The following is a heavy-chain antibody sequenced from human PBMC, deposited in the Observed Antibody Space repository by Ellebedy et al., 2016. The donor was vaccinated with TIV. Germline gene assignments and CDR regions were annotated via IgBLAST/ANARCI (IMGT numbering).Heavy chain of an antibody. Sequence: PGGSLRLSCAASGFTVSNNYMRWVRQAPGKGLEWVSLIYSGGNTYYADSVRGRFTISRDKSKNTLHLQMNSLRAEDTAVDYCARGGTFGGYWGRGTLVTVSS. CDR1: GFTVSNNY. J-gene: IGHJ4*02. V-gene: IGHV3-66*01. CDR3: ARGGTFGGY. CDR2: IYSGGNT. D-gene: IGHD2/OR15-2a*01.